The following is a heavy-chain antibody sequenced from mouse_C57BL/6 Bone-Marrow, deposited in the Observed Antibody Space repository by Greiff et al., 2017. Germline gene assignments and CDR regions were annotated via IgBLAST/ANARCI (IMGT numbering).Heavy chain of an antibody. CDR1: GYTFTSYG. Sequence: QVTLKVSGAELARPGASVKLSCKASGYTFTSYGISWVKQRTGQGLEWIGEIYPRSGNTYYNEKFKGKATLTADKSSSTAYMELRSLTSEDSAVYFCAREGLGGFAYWGQGTLVTVSA. J-gene: IGHJ3*01. CDR3: AREGLGGFAY. D-gene: IGHD3-1*01. CDR2: IYPRSGNT. V-gene: IGHV1-81*01.